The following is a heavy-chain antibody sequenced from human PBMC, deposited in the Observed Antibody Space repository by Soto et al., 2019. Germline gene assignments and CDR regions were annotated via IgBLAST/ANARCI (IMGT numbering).Heavy chain of an antibody. CDR3: ASGGGNWNDGLPGY. CDR1: GYTFTSYG. CDR2: ISAYNGYT. D-gene: IGHD1-1*01. Sequence: QVQLVQSGAEVKKPGAPVKVSCKASGYTFTSYGISWVRQAPGQGLEWMGWISAYNGYTNYAQKLQGRVTMTTDTSTSTADMELRSLRSDDTAVYYCASGGGNWNDGLPGYWGQGTLVTVSS. V-gene: IGHV1-18*01. J-gene: IGHJ4*02.